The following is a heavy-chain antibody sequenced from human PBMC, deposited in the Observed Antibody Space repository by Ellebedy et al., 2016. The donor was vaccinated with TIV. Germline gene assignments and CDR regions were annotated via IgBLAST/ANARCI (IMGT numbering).Heavy chain of an antibody. D-gene: IGHD1-14*01. V-gene: IGHV3-7*03. CDR1: VFGFSSYW. CDR3: TRGNRQPGASDV. CDR2: INQHETEK. Sequence: GESLKISCAASVFGFSSYWMSWVRQSPGKGLEWVASINQHETEKYYVDSVLGRFTVSRDNAENSLHLQMNSLRVEDTAVYYCTRGNRQPGASDVWGQGTLVTVSS. J-gene: IGHJ3*01.